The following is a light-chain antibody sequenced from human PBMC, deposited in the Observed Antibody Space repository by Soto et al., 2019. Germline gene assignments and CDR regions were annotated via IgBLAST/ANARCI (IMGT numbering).Light chain of an antibody. V-gene: IGKV1-17*03. CDR3: LQHESYPIT. CDR2: EAS. Sequence: DIPMTQSPSAMSASVGDRVTITCRASQGISNYLAWFQQKPGKVPKRLIYEASRLQSGVPSRFSGSGSGTEFTLTISSLQSEDFATYCCLQHESYPITFGQGTRLENK. J-gene: IGKJ5*01. CDR1: QGISNY.